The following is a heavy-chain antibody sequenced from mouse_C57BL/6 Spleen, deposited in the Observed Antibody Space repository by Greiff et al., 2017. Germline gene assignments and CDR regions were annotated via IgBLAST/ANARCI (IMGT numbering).Heavy chain of an antibody. CDR1: GYTFTSYW. Sequence: QVQLQQPGAELVKPGASVKLSCKASGYTFTSYWMHWVKQRPGQGLEWIGMIHPNSGSTNYNEKFKSKATLTVDKSSSTAYMQLSSLTSEDSAVXYCARAGSGYYGAYWGQGTLVTVSA. D-gene: IGHD2-3*01. CDR2: IHPNSGST. CDR3: ARAGSGYYGAY. J-gene: IGHJ3*01. V-gene: IGHV1-64*01.